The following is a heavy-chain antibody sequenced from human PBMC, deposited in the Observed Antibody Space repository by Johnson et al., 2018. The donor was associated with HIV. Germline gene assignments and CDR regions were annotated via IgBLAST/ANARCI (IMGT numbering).Heavy chain of an antibody. CDR1: GFTFSSYG. CDR3: ATGASSTWSLGALDI. D-gene: IGHD6-13*01. Sequence: QVQLVESGGGVVQPGGSLRLSCAASGFTFSSYGMHWVRQAPGKGLEWVAFIRYDGSNKYYADSVKGRFTISRENSKNSLHLQMNSLKSEDTAVYYCATGASSTWSLGALDIWGQGTMVSVSS. J-gene: IGHJ3*02. CDR2: IRYDGSNK. V-gene: IGHV3-30*02.